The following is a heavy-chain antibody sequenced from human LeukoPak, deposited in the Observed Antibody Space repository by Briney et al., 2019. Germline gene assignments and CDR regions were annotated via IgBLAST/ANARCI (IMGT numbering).Heavy chain of an antibody. V-gene: IGHV4-59*01. J-gene: IGHJ6*02. CDR3: ARDLVVPAARGYYYYYGMDV. D-gene: IGHD2-2*01. CDR2: IYYSGST. Sequence: SETLSLTCTVSGGSISSYYWSWIRQPPGKGLEWIGYIYYSGSTNYNPSLESRVTISVDTSKNQFSLKLSSVTAADTAVYYCARDLVVPAARGYYYYYGMDVWGQGTTVTVSS. CDR1: GGSISSYY.